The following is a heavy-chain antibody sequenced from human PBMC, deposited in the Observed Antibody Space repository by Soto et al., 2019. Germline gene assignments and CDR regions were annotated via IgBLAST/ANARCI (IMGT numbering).Heavy chain of an antibody. J-gene: IGHJ5*02. CDR3: ARAEYSSGWYWFDP. CDR1: GGSISSYY. V-gene: IGHV4-59*01. CDR2: IYYSGST. Sequence: PSETLSLTCTVSGGSISSYYWSWIRQPPGKGLEWIGYIYYSGSTNYNPSLKSRVTISVDTSKNQFSLKLSSVTAADTAVYYCARAEYSSGWYWFDPWGQGTLVTVSS. D-gene: IGHD6-19*01.